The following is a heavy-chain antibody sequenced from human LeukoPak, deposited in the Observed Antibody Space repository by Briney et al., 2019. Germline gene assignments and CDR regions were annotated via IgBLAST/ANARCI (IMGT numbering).Heavy chain of an antibody. D-gene: IGHD1-26*01. CDR3: ARSPYLRTYGYGPWELPVSYFDY. V-gene: IGHV4-34*01. J-gene: IGHJ4*02. CDR1: GGSFSGFY. CDR2: INHSGNT. Sequence: SETLSLTCAVYGGSFSGFYWTWIRQPPGKGLEWIGEINHSGNTNYNPSLESRVTISVDTSKNQFSLKLSSVTAADTAVYYCARSPYLRTYGYGPWELPVSYFDYWGQGTLVTVSS.